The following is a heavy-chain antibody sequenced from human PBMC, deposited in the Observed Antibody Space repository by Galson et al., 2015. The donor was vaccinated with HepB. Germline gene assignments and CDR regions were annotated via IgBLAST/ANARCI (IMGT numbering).Heavy chain of an antibody. J-gene: IGHJ4*02. CDR1: GFTFGNAW. Sequence: SLRLSCAASGFTFGNAWMSWVRQAPGKGLEWVGRIKSKTDGGTTDYAAPVKGRFTISRDDSKNTLYLQMNSLKTEDTAVYYCTTDAGSGYYYESGPSADYWGQGTLVTVSS. CDR2: IKSKTDGGTT. D-gene: IGHD3-22*01. V-gene: IGHV3-15*01. CDR3: TTDAGSGYYYESGPSADY.